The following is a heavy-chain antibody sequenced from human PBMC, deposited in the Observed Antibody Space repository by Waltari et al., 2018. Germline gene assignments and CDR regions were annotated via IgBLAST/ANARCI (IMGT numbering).Heavy chain of an antibody. CDR1: GYTFTNLG. D-gene: IGHD3-22*01. CDR3: ARGGGPRTVVALTFDL. J-gene: IGHJ4*02. V-gene: IGHV1-18*01. CDR2: ISPYNGNT. Sequence: VQLVQSGAEVKKPGASVKVSCKASGYTFTNLGINWVRQDPGQGLEWMGWISPYNGNTDYDQKLQGRVTMTTDTSTKTAYLELRSLRSDDTAVYYCARGGGPRTVVALTFDLWGQGTLVTVSS.